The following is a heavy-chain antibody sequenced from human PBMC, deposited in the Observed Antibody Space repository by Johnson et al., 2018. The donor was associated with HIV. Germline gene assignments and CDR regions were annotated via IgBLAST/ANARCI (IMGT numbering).Heavy chain of an antibody. CDR3: TTGRLRWFPDAFDI. J-gene: IGHJ3*02. CDR1: GFTFSSYD. V-gene: IGHV3-13*01. CDR2: IGTAGDT. D-gene: IGHD4-23*01. Sequence: VQLVESGGGLVQPGGSLRLSCAASGFTFSSYDMHWVRQAPGKGLEWVSDIGTAGDTYYPGSVKGRFTISRENAKNSLYLQMNSLRVEDTAGYYCTTGRLRWFPDAFDIWGQGTMVTVSS.